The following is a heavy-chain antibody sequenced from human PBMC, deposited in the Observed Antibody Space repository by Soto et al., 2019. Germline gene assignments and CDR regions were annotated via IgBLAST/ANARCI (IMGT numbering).Heavy chain of an antibody. J-gene: IGHJ4*02. D-gene: IGHD2-2*02. CDR1: GYSFTIYW. CDR2: IYPDDSDT. V-gene: IGHV5-51*01. Sequence: GESLKISCKGSGYSFTIYWIAWVRQMPGKGLEWMGIIYPDDSDTRYSPSFQGQVTISADKSISTAYLQWSSLKASDTAMYYCARGYCSSSSCYKGFDYWGQGTLVTVSS. CDR3: ARGYCSSSSCYKGFDY.